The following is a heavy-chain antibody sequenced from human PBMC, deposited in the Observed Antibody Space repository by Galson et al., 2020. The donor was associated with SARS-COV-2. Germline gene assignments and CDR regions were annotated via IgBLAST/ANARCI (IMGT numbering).Heavy chain of an antibody. J-gene: IGHJ5*02. CDR2: IYSGGST. D-gene: IGHD3-3*01. Sequence: GGSLKLSCAASGFTVSSNYMSWVRQAPGKGLEWVSVIYSGGSTYYADSVKGRFTISRDNSKNTLYLQMNSLRAEDTAVYYCAMIRRITIFGVVISDNWFDPWGQGTLVTVSS. CDR1: GFTVSSNY. V-gene: IGHV3-53*01. CDR3: AMIRRITIFGVVISDNWFDP.